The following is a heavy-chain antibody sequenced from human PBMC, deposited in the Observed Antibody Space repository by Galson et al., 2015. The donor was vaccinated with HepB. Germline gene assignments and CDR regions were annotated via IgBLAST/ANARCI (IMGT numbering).Heavy chain of an antibody. CDR1: GFTFSSYS. CDR2: ISSSSSTI. J-gene: IGHJ6*02. CDR3: ARAYTDYYYYYGMDV. V-gene: IGHV3-48*02. Sequence: SLRLSCAASGFTFSSYSMNWVRQAPGKGLEWVSYISSSSSTIYYADSVKGRFTISRDNAKNSLYLQMNSLRDEDTAVYYCARAYTDYYYYYGMDVWGQGTTVTVSS. D-gene: IGHD4-11*01.